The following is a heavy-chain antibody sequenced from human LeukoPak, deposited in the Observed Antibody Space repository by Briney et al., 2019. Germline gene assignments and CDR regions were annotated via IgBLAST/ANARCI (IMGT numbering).Heavy chain of an antibody. CDR3: ARRGLGGYCSGGSCDSDY. CDR1: GFSFNTFA. J-gene: IGHJ4*02. Sequence: GGSLRLSCAASGFSFNTFAMTWVRQAPGKGLEWVSSISRSGDGTYYADSVKGRFTISRDNSKNTVSLQMNSLRAEDTAVYYCARRGLGGYCSGGSCDSDYWGQGTLVTVSS. D-gene: IGHD2-15*01. V-gene: IGHV3-23*01. CDR2: ISRSGDGT.